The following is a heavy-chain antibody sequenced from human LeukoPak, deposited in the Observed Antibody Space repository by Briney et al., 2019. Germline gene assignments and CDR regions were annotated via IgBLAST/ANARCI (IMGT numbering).Heavy chain of an antibody. CDR1: GFSFDDYT. CDR3: ANSLIRGGKVGGAFDN. V-gene: IGHV3-43*01. CDR2: ISWDGHST. D-gene: IGHD3-10*01. Sequence: GGSLRLSCAGSGFSFDDYTMHWVRQAPGKGLEWVSLISWDGHSTYYADSVKGRFTISRVNSKNSLHMKMNSLRTEDTALYYFANSLIRGGKVGGAFDNWGQGTLVTVSS. J-gene: IGHJ4*02.